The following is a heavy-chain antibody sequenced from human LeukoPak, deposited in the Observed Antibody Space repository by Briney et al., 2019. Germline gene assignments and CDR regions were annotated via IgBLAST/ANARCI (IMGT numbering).Heavy chain of an antibody. J-gene: IGHJ6*02. CDR2: IYYSGST. CDR3: ARESGSSGYYGMDV. D-gene: IGHD1-26*01. CDR1: GGSISSYY. Sequence: PSETLSLICTVSGGSISSYYWSWIRQPPGKGLEWIGYIYYSGSTNYNPSLKSRVTISVDTSKNQFSLKLSSVTAADTAVYYCARESGSSGYYGMDVWGQGTTVTVSS. V-gene: IGHV4-59*01.